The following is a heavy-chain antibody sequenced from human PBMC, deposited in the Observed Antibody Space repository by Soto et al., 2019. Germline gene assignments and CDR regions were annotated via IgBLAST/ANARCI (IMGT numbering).Heavy chain of an antibody. V-gene: IGHV1-2*02. J-gene: IGHJ3*02. CDR1: GYPVTAYY. D-gene: IGHD3-3*01. CDR2: INPATGAA. Sequence: QLHLVQSGAVVKKPGASVTVSCSASGYPVTAYYMHWVRQAPGRGLEWMGGINPATGAAKYTQTFQGRVTMTRGTSTSTVFMGLSGLTSEDTAVFYCARGGGVGVAGSAAFDMWGQGTLVTVSS. CDR3: ARGGGVGVAGSAAFDM.